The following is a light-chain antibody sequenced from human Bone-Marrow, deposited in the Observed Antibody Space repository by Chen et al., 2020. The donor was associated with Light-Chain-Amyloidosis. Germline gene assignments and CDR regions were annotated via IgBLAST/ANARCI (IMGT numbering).Light chain of an antibody. CDR3: QVWGRSSDRPV. J-gene: IGLJ3*02. V-gene: IGLV3-21*02. CDR2: DDS. CDR1: KSGHTM. Sequence: SYVLTQPSSVSMAPGQPTTIACGGNKSGHTMVHWYQQTPGQAPLLFVYDDSDRPSGIPWRLSCSNSGNTASLTISRVEAVEEAYYYCQVWGRSSDRPVFGGGTKLTVL.